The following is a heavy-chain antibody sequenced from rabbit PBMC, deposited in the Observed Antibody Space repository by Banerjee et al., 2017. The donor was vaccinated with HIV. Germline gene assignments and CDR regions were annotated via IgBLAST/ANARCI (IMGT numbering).Heavy chain of an antibody. Sequence: QEQLEESGGDLVKPEGSLTLTCTASGFSFSSSYHMCWVRQAPGKGLEWIACIYTGSGSTYYANWAKGRFTISKTSSTVTLQMTSLTAADTATYFCARDAIYTYGFNLWGPGTLVTVS. V-gene: IGHV1S45*01. D-gene: IGHD6-1*01. CDR1: GFSFSSSYH. CDR3: ARDAIYTYGFNL. CDR2: IYTGSGST. J-gene: IGHJ4*01.